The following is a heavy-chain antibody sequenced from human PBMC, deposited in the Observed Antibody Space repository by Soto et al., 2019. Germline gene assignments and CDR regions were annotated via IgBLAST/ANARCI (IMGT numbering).Heavy chain of an antibody. Sequence: PSETLSLTCAVYGGSFSGYYWSWIRQPPGKGLEWIGEINHSGSTNYNPSLKSRVTISVDTSKNQFSLKLSSVTTADTAVYYCARGRDDFWSGQVVYYYGMDVWGQGTTVTVSS. CDR1: GGSFSGYY. V-gene: IGHV4-34*01. CDR3: ARGRDDFWSGQVVYYYGMDV. J-gene: IGHJ6*02. CDR2: INHSGST. D-gene: IGHD3-3*01.